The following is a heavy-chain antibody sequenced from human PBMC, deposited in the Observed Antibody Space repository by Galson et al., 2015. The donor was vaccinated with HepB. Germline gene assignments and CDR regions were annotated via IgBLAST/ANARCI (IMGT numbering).Heavy chain of an antibody. CDR3: AKGTQYAYSSGWYGDY. J-gene: IGHJ4*02. V-gene: IGHV3-30*18. Sequence: SLRLSCAASGFTFSSYGMHWVRQAPGKGLEWVAVISYDGTNKYYADSVKGRFTISRDNSKNTLYLQMNSLRVDDTAVYYCAKGTQYAYSSGWYGDYWGQGMLVTVSS. CDR1: GFTFSSYG. D-gene: IGHD6-19*01. CDR2: ISYDGTNK.